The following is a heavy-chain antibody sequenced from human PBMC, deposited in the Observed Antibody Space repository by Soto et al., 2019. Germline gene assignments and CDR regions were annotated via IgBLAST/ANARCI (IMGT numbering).Heavy chain of an antibody. V-gene: IGHV5-51*01. Sequence: GESLKISCKGSGDSFNSYWIGWVRQMPGKGLEWMGIIYPGDSDTRYSPSFQGQVTISADKSISTAYLQWSSLKASDPAMYYCARYSRPTSPGGDGGNSGDAFDIWGQGTMVTVSS. CDR3: ARYSRPTSPGGDGGNSGDAFDI. CDR2: IYPGDSDT. D-gene: IGHD2-21*02. CDR1: GDSFNSYW. J-gene: IGHJ3*02.